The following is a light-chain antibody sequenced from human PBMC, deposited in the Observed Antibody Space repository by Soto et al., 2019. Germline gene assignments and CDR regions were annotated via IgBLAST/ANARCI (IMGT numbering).Light chain of an antibody. CDR3: QQRSNWPPLIT. CDR2: DAS. V-gene: IGKV3-11*01. Sequence: EIVLTQSPATLSLSPGERATLSCRASQTFSSHLAWYQQKPGQAPRLLIYDASKRATGIPARFNGRASGTDFTLAISSLEPEDFAVYYCQQRSNWPPLITVGQGTRLEIK. J-gene: IGKJ5*01. CDR1: QTFSSH.